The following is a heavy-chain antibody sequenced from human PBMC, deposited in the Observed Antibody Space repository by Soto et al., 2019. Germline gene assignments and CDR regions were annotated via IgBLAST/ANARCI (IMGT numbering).Heavy chain of an antibody. D-gene: IGHD1-26*01. J-gene: IGHJ4*02. CDR1: GFSRTPAGVG. V-gene: IGHV2-5*02. CDR3: VDIPAQGLLGCDS. Sequence: ITLKESGPTLVQPTETLKGTCTFSGFSRTPAGVGVGWIRQPPGKALEWLARIYWDGDKRFRPSLRSRLDVTKDASKNQVVLLMTPVDPADTATYFCVDIPAQGLLGCDSWGQGVLVTVSS. CDR2: IYWDGDK.